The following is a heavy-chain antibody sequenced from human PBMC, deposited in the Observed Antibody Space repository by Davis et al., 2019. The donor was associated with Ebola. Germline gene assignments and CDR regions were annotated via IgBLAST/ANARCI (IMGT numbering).Heavy chain of an antibody. J-gene: IGHJ6*02. Sequence: ASVKVSCKASGGTFSSYAISWVRQAPGQGLEWMGIINPSGGSTSYAQKFQGRVTMTRDTSTSTVYMELSSLRSEDTAVYYCARHPTIFGVVTTPGMDVWGQGTTVTVSS. CDR3: ARHPTIFGVVTTPGMDV. V-gene: IGHV1-46*01. CDR1: GGTFSSYA. CDR2: INPSGGST. D-gene: IGHD3-3*01.